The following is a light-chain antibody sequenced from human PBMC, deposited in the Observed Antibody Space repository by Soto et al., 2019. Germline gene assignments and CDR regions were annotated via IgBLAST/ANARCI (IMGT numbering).Light chain of an antibody. V-gene: IGLV2-14*01. CDR1: SSDVGGYNY. CDR2: EVS. Sequence: QSVLTQPASVSGSPGQSITISCTGTSSDVGGYNYVSWYQQHPGKAPKLMIYEVSNRPSGVSNRFSGSKSGNTASLTISGLQAEDEDDYYCSSYTSSSIAYVFGTGTKVTVL. CDR3: SSYTSSSIAYV. J-gene: IGLJ1*01.